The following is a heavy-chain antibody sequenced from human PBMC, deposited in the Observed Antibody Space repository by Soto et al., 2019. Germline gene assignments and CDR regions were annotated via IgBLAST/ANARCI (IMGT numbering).Heavy chain of an antibody. V-gene: IGHV3-30*18. Sequence: VQLLESGGGLVQPGGSLRLSCAASGFTFSDYGMHWVRQAPGKGLEWVAVISYDGSNKYYADSVKGRFTISRDNSKNTLYLQMNSLRAEDTAVYYCAKKPMGSSSSQIDYWGQGTLVTVSS. D-gene: IGHD6-6*01. CDR1: GFTFSDYG. J-gene: IGHJ4*02. CDR2: ISYDGSNK. CDR3: AKKPMGSSSSQIDY.